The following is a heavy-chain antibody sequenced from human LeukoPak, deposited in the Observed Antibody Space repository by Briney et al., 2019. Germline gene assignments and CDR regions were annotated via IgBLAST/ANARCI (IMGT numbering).Heavy chain of an antibody. CDR1: GDSVSSNSAA. D-gene: IGHD3-3*01. J-gene: IGHJ5*02. Sequence: SQTLSLTCAISGDSVSSNSAAWNWIRQSPSRGLEWLGRTYYRSKWYNDYAVSVKSRITINPDTSKNQFSLQLNSVTPEDTAAYYCARGPTSLFWSGYYRNWFDPWGQGTLVTVSS. V-gene: IGHV6-1*01. CDR2: TYYRSKWYN. CDR3: ARGPTSLFWSGYYRNWFDP.